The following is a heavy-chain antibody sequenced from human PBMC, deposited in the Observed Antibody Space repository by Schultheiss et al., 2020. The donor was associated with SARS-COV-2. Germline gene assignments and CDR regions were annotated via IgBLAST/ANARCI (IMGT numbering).Heavy chain of an antibody. J-gene: IGHJ5*02. V-gene: IGHV4-59*05. CDR3: AINDFWSGYPNWFDP. D-gene: IGHD3-3*01. CDR1: GGSIIPYF. Sequence: SETLSLTCTVSGGSIIPYFWSWIRQPPGKGLEWIGSIYYSGSTYYNPSLKSRVTISVDTSKNQFSLKLSSVTAADTAVYYCAINDFWSGYPNWFDPWGQGTLVTVSS. CDR2: IYYSGST.